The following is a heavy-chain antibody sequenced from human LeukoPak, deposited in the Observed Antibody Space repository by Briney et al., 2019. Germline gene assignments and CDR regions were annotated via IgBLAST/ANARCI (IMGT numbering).Heavy chain of an antibody. CDR1: GYTFTSYG. D-gene: IGHD4-17*01. CDR3: ARDGVGLDYGDNPDWYFDL. V-gene: IGHV1-18*01. CDR2: ISAYNGNT. Sequence: GASVKVSCKASGYTFTSYGISWVRQAPGQGLEWMGWISAYNGNTNYAQKLQGRVTMTTGTSTSTAYMELRSLRSDDAAVYYCARDGVGLDYGDNPDWYFDLWGRGTLVTVSS. J-gene: IGHJ2*01.